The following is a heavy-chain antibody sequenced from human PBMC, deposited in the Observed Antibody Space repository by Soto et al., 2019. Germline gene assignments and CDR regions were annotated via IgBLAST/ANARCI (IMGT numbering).Heavy chain of an antibody. CDR3: AIAPPLGIAVA. J-gene: IGHJ5*02. Sequence: ASVKVSCKASGYTFTNYGIHWVRQAPGQGLEWLGWIHAGNGDTRYSPKFQGRVTITADKSTSTAYMELSSLRSEDTAVYYCAIAPPLGIAVAWGQGTLVTVPQ. V-gene: IGHV1-3*01. CDR1: GYTFTNYG. D-gene: IGHD6-19*01. CDR2: IHAGNGDT.